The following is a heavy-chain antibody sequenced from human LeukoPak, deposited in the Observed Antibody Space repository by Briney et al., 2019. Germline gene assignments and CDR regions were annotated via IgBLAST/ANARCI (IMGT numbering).Heavy chain of an antibody. Sequence: SVTVSCKASGGTFSSYAISWVRQAPGQGLEWMGGIIPIFGTANYAQKFQGRVTITTDESTSTAYMELSSLRSEDTAVDYCARERAYCGGDCVYGYWGQGALVTVAS. CDR2: IIPIFGTA. CDR1: GGTFSSYA. CDR3: ARERAYCGGDCVYGY. J-gene: IGHJ4*02. V-gene: IGHV1-69*05. D-gene: IGHD2-21*02.